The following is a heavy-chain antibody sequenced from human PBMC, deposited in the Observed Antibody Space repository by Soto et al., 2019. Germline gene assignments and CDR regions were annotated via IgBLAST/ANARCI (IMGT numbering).Heavy chain of an antibody. CDR2: VNPNSGGT. CDR3: AREGAAAANYGMDV. CDR1: GYTFTGYY. D-gene: IGHD6-13*01. V-gene: IGHV1-2*04. Sequence: GASVKVSCKASGYTFTGYYIHWVRQAPGQGLEWMGWVNPNSGGTNYAQKFQGWVTMTRDTSISTVYMELSSLKSDDMAVYYCAREGAAAANYGMDVWGQGTTVTVSS. J-gene: IGHJ6*02.